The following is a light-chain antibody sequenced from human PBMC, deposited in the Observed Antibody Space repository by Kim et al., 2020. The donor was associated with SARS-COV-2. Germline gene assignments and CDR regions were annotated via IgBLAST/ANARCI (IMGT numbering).Light chain of an antibody. CDR2: AAS. Sequence: IQLTQSPSSLSASVGDRVTITCRASQGISSYLAWYQQKSGKAPKLLIYAASTLQSGVPSRFSGSGSGTDFTLTISSLQPEDFATYYCQHLNRYPPLTFGGGTKVDIK. V-gene: IGKV1-9*01. J-gene: IGKJ4*01. CDR3: QHLNRYPPLT. CDR1: QGISSY.